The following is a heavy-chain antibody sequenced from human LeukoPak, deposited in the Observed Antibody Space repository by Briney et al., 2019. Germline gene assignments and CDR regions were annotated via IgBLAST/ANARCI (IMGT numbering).Heavy chain of an antibody. J-gene: IGHJ3*02. CDR3: TRVNPSTGSSYDAFDI. CDR2: IRSKPNSYAT. V-gene: IGHV3-73*01. Sequence: GGSLRLSCVASGFTFSDSPMHWVRQASGDGLEWVGRIRSKPNSYATTYAASVKGRFTISRDDSKNTAYLQMNSLKHEDTPVYYCTRVNPSTGSSYDAFDIWRQGPMVTVSS. D-gene: IGHD1-26*01. CDR1: GFTFSDSP.